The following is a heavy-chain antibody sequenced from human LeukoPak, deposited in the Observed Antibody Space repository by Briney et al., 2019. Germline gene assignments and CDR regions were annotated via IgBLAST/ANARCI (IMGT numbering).Heavy chain of an antibody. J-gene: IGHJ4*02. CDR2: ISSSGSTI. V-gene: IGHV3-11*01. D-gene: IGHD6-19*01. Sequence: GGSLRLSCAASGFTFSDYYMSWIRQAPGKGLEWVSYISSSGSTIYYADSAKGRFTISRDNAKNSLYLQMNSLRAEDTAVYYCATEEVALAGTPFDYWGQGTLVTVSS. CDR1: GFTFSDYY. CDR3: ATEEVALAGTPFDY.